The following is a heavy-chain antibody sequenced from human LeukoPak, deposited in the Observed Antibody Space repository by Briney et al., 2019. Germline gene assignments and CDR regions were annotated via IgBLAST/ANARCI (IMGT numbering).Heavy chain of an antibody. V-gene: IGHV1-2*02. D-gene: IGHD2-2*01. CDR1: GYTFTGYY. CDR2: INPNSGGT. Sequence: ASVKVSCKASGYTFTGYYIHWVRQAPGQGLEGIGWINPNSGGTNYAQKFQGRVTMTRDTSISTAYMELSRLRSDDTALYYCASDRGYCTSTSCLLDVWGKGTTVTVSS. CDR3: ASDRGYCTSTSCLLDV. J-gene: IGHJ6*04.